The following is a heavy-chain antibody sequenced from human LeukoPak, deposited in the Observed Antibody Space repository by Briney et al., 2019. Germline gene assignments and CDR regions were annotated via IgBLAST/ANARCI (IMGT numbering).Heavy chain of an antibody. V-gene: IGHV1-18*04. CDR1: GYTFTNYG. D-gene: IGHD3-9*01. CDR3: ARDSALTSFPPAYDY. Sequence: ASVKVSCKAAGYTFTNYGVTWVRQAPGQGLEWVGWISAHNGNTNYVQKLQDRVTMTTDTSTTTAYLELRNLRSDDTAVYYCARDSALTSFPPAYDYWGQGTVVAVSS. J-gene: IGHJ4*02. CDR2: ISAHNGNT.